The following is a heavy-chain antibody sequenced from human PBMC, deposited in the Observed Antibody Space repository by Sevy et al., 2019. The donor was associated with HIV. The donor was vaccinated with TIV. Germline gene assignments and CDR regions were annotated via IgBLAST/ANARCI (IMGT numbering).Heavy chain of an antibody. Sequence: SETLSLTCTVSGGSISSYYWSWIRQPAGKGLEWIGRIYTSGSTNYNPSLKSRVTMSVDTSKNRFSLKLSSVTAADTAVYYCAREEDYYDSSGYTTPWGQGTLVTVSS. CDR1: GGSISSYY. D-gene: IGHD3-22*01. J-gene: IGHJ5*02. CDR3: AREEDYYDSSGYTTP. V-gene: IGHV4-4*07. CDR2: IYTSGST.